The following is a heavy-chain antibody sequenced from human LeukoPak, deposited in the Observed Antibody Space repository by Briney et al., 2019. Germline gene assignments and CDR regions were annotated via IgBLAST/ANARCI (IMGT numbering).Heavy chain of an antibody. Sequence: ASVKVSCKASGYTFTSYGISWVRQALGQGLEWMGWISAYNGNTNYAQKLQGRVTMTTDTSTSTAQMELRSLRSDDTAVYYCARDPRLEPWDYWGQGTLVTVSS. CDR2: ISAYNGNT. CDR1: GYTFTSYG. V-gene: IGHV1-18*01. D-gene: IGHD1-1*01. J-gene: IGHJ4*02. CDR3: ARDPRLEPWDY.